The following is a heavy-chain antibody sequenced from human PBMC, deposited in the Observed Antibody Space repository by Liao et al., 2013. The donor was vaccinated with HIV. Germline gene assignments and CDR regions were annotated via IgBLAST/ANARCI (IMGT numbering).Heavy chain of an antibody. CDR3: AAGRDYFDY. Sequence: QVQLQESGPGLVRPSQTLSLTCIVSGVSISSGSDYWTWIRQPAGKGLEWIGRIYTSGSTDYNPSLKSRVTISADTSKNQFSLKLNSVTATDTAVYYCAAGRDYFDYWGQGTLVTVSS. V-gene: IGHV4-61*02. D-gene: IGHD1-26*01. CDR1: GVSISSGSDY. CDR2: IYTSGST. J-gene: IGHJ4*02.